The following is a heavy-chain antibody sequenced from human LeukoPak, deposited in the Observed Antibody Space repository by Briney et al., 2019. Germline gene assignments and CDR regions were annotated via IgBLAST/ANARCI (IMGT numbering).Heavy chain of an antibody. V-gene: IGHV4-59*08. CDR2: IYYSEST. Sequence: SETLSLTCTVSGGSICRYYGIWIRPPPGKGLVWMGYIYYSESTNYNPSLKTRVTISEDSSKNQCSLKLSSVAAADAAVYYCARPSFKGRSDAFDIWGQGTMVTVSS. CDR1: GGSICRYY. D-gene: IGHD4-17*01. J-gene: IGHJ3*02. CDR3: ARPSFKGRSDAFDI.